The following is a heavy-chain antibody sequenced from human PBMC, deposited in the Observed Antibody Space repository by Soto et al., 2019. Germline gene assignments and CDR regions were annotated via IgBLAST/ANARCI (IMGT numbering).Heavy chain of an antibody. J-gene: IGHJ5*02. CDR1: GFTFSSYA. D-gene: IGHD3-9*01. Sequence: EVQLLEYGGGLVQPGGSLRLSCAASGFTFSSYAMSWVRQAPGKGLECGSAISGSGGSTYYADPVKGRFTISRDNSNNTLYLQMNSLRAEDTAVYYCAKDGNPIPYLTGYYRLGWFDPLGQGTLVTVSS. CDR3: AKDGNPIPYLTGYYRLGWFDP. V-gene: IGHV3-23*01. CDR2: ISGSGGST.